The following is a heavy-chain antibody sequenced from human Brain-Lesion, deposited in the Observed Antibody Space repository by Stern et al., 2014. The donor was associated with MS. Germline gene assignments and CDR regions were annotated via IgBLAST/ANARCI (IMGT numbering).Heavy chain of an antibody. CDR1: GAPVSSGGYY. Sequence: VQLVESGPGLVKPSQTLSLSCTVSGAPVSSGGYYWTWLRQLPGKGLEWVGYIHHTGATFYNPSLKSRVAISVDTSENQFSLKLPSVTAADTAVYYCAAIGPRMEGACFDIWGQGTMVTVSS. CDR2: IHHTGAT. V-gene: IGHV4-31*03. J-gene: IGHJ3*02. CDR3: AAIGPRMEGACFDI. D-gene: IGHD2-21*01.